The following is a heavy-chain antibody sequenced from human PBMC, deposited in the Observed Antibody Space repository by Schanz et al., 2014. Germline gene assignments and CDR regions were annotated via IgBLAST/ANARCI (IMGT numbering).Heavy chain of an antibody. D-gene: IGHD4-17*01. V-gene: IGHV3-33*01. J-gene: IGHJ4*02. Sequence: VQLVESGGGLVQPGRSLRLSCAASGFTFSSYGMHWVRQAPGKGLEWVAIIWYDGSNKYYVDSVKGRFTISRDNSKNTLYLQVNSLRAEDTAVYYCVRDLGGDQTDYWGQGTLVTVSS. CDR2: IWYDGSNK. CDR1: GFTFSSYG. CDR3: VRDLGGDQTDY.